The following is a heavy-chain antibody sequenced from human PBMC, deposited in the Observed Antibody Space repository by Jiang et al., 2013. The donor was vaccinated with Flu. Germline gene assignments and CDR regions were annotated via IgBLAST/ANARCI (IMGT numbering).Heavy chain of an antibody. CDR3: ASQHWDHGSGSYYMNH. Sequence: LLKPSETLSLTCTVSGASFSGSNSYWGWIRQPPGKGLEWIGSIYYSGSTYYNPSLKSRVTISLDTSKKQFSLKLSSVTAADTAVYYCASQHWDHGSGSYYMNHWGQGTLVTGLL. CDR1: GASFSGSNSY. D-gene: IGHD3-10*01. CDR2: IYYSGST. V-gene: IGHV4-39*07. J-gene: IGHJ5*02.